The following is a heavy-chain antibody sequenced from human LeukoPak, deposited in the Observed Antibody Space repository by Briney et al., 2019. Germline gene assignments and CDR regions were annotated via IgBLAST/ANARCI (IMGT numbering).Heavy chain of an antibody. CDR3: ARDQGTGIPDAFDI. Sequence: SETLSLTCTVSGGSISSYYWSWIRQPPGKGLEWIGYIYYSGSTNYNPPLKSRVTISVDTSKNQFSLKLSSVTAADTAVYYCARDQGTGIPDAFDIWGQGTMVTVSS. CDR2: IYYSGST. V-gene: IGHV4-59*01. CDR1: GGSISSYY. D-gene: IGHD1-1*01. J-gene: IGHJ3*02.